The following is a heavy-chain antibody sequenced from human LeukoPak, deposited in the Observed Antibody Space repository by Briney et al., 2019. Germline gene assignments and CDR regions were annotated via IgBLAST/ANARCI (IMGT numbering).Heavy chain of an antibody. V-gene: IGHV3-23*01. Sequence: GGSPRLSCEASGFTFRSYAMTWVRQAPGKGLEWVSAISGSGAKTYYADSVKGRFTISRDNAKNSLYLQMSSLRAEDTAMYYCARDVEGGTFDYWGQGTLVTVSS. D-gene: IGHD3-16*01. CDR2: ISGSGAKT. CDR1: GFTFRSYA. CDR3: ARDVEGGTFDY. J-gene: IGHJ4*02.